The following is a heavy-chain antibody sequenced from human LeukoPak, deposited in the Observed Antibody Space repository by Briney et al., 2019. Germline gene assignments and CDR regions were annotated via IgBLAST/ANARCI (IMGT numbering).Heavy chain of an antibody. V-gene: IGHV3-74*01. CDR2: IFTDGSTT. J-gene: IGHJ4*01. CDR1: EFNFFSYG. CDR3: ARELPREVTLDY. Sequence: GGSLRLSCEASEFNFFSYGMQWVRQAPGKGLVWVSRIFTDGSTTSYADSVKGRFTISRDNAKNTLYLEMKSLRVEDTAVYYCARELPREVTLDYWGQGTLVTVSP. D-gene: IGHD2-21*02.